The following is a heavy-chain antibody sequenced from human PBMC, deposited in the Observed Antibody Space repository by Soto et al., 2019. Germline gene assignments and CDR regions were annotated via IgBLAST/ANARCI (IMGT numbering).Heavy chain of an antibody. J-gene: IGHJ6*02. V-gene: IGHV3-7*03. Sequence: GGSLRLSCAASGFTFSSYWMSWVRQAPGKGLEWVANIKQDGSEKYYVDSVKGRFTISRDNAKNSLYLQMNSLRAEDTAVYYCARERRGRVGYYYYGMDVWGQGTTVTSP. CDR2: IKQDGSEK. D-gene: IGHD2-2*01. CDR1: GFTFSSYW. CDR3: ARERRGRVGYYYYGMDV.